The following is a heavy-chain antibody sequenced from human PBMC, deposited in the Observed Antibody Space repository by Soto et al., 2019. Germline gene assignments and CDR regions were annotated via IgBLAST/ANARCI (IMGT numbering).Heavy chain of an antibody. CDR3: ARMPTVTTVIDY. V-gene: IGHV4-59*01. CDR1: GGSISSYY. CDR2: IYYSGST. J-gene: IGHJ4*02. D-gene: IGHD4-17*01. Sequence: TSETLSLTCTVSGGSISSYYWSWIRQPPGKGLEWIGYIYYSGSTNYNPSLKSRVTISVDTSKNQFSLKLSSVTAADTAVYYCARMPTVTTVIDYWGQGTLVTVSS.